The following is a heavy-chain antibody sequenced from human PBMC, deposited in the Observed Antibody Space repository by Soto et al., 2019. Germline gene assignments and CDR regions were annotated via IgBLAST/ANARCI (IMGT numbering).Heavy chain of an antibody. CDR2: ISGSGST. J-gene: IGHJ2*01. CDR1: GFTFSTYA. Sequence: PGGSLRLSCAASGFTFSTYAMTWVRQAPGKGLAWLSSISGSGSTYYADSVKGRFTISRDNSKNTLYLQMNSLRAEDTAVYYCARDIDPNNWYFDLWGRGTLVTVSS. D-gene: IGHD2-15*01. V-gene: IGHV3-23*01. CDR3: ARDIDPNNWYFDL.